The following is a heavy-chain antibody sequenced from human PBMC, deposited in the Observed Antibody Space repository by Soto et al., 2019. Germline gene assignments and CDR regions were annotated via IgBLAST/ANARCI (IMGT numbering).Heavy chain of an antibody. V-gene: IGHV1-18*01. CDR2: ISAYNGNT. CDR1: GYTFTSYG. Sequence: ASVKVSCKASGYTFTSYGISWVRQAPGQGLEWMGWISAYNGNTNYAQKLQGRVTMTTDTSTSTAYMELRSLRSDDTAVYYCALILYPVYYFDYWGQGTLVTVSS. J-gene: IGHJ4*02. CDR3: ALILYPVYYFDY. D-gene: IGHD3-16*01.